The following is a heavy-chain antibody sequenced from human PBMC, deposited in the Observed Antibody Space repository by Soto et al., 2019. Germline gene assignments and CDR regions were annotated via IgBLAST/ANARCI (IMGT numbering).Heavy chain of an antibody. CDR1: GFTVISDY. J-gene: IGHJ4*02. V-gene: IGHV3-66*01. Sequence: DVQLVESGGGLVQRGGSLRLACAASGFTVISDYMTWVRQAPGKGLEWVSVIYSGVNTSYADSVKGRFTISRDNAKNTLYLQMNSLRAEDTAVYYCARGRLLISDWSQGAQVIV. CDR3: ARGRLLISD. D-gene: IGHD1-26*01. CDR2: IYSGVNT.